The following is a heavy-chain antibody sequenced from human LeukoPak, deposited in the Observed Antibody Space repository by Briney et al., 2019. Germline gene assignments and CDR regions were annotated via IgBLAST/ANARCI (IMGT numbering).Heavy chain of an antibody. V-gene: IGHV3-21*01. Sequence: PGGSLRLSCAASGFTFSSYSMNWVRQAPGKGLEWVSSISSSSSYIYYADSVKGRFTISRDNAKNSLYLQMNSLRAEDTAVYCCARDATEDGLYYFDYWGQGTLVTVSS. J-gene: IGHJ4*02. CDR2: ISSSSSYI. CDR3: ARDATEDGLYYFDY. CDR1: GFTFSSYS.